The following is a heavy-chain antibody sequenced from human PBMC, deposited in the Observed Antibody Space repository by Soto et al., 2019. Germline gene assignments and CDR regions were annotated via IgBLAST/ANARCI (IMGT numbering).Heavy chain of an antibody. CDR2: ISYDGSNK. CDR3: AKDLWLLSPSYYYGMDV. CDR1: GFTFSSYG. V-gene: IGHV3-30*18. D-gene: IGHD3-3*01. J-gene: IGHJ6*02. Sequence: GGSLRLSCAGSGFTFSSYGMHWVRQAPGKGLEWVAVISYDGSNKYYADSVKGRFTISRDNSKDTLYLQMNSLRAEDTAVYYCAKDLWLLSPSYYYGMDVWGQGTTVTVSS.